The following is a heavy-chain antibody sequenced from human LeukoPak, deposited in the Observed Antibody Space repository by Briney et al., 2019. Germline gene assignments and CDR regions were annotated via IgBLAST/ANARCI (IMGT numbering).Heavy chain of an antibody. J-gene: IGHJ3*02. Sequence: SETLSLTCTVSGGSISSSSYYWGWIRQPPGKGLEWIGSMYYSGSTYYNPSLKSRVTISVDTSKNQFSLKLSSVTAADTAVYYCARPYCSSTSCYGAYDAFDIWGQGTMVTVSS. D-gene: IGHD2-2*01. CDR3: ARPYCSSTSCYGAYDAFDI. CDR2: MYYSGST. V-gene: IGHV4-39*01. CDR1: GGSISSSSYY.